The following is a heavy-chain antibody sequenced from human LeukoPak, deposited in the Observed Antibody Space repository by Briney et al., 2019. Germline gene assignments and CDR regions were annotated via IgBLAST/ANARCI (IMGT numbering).Heavy chain of an antibody. D-gene: IGHD1-14*01. CDR1: GYIFTRYW. CDR3: ATGNFSPQYYFDY. J-gene: IGHJ4*02. Sequence: GESLKISCKGSGYIFTRYWIAWVRQMPGKGLEWMGLIYPDDADTKYSPSFQGQVTISVDKSVSTAYLHWSSLKASDTAMCYCATGNFSPQYYFDYWGQGALVTVSS. V-gene: IGHV5-51*01. CDR2: IYPDDADT.